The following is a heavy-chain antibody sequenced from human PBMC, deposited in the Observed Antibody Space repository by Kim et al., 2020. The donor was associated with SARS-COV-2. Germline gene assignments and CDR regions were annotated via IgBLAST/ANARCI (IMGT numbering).Heavy chain of an antibody. J-gene: IGHJ4*02. Sequence: RFTISRDNSKNTLYLQMNSLRAEDTAVYYCARDRLQYCSSTSCQGNYFDYWGQGTLVTVSS. D-gene: IGHD2-2*01. CDR3: ARDRLQYCSSTSCQGNYFDY. V-gene: IGHV3-53*01.